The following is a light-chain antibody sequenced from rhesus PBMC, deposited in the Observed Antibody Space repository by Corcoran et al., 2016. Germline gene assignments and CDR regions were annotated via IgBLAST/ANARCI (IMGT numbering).Light chain of an antibody. CDR1: ENVNNY. CDR2: KAS. Sequence: DTQMIQSPSSLFVTVGDRVSIICRASENVNNYSNWYQQKSGNAPKPLIYKASNLQSGVPSRLSGSGSRTDYTFTLTGLQPEAIATYYCQHSYDTPLTFSRETKVDI. J-gene: IGKJ4*01. V-gene: IGKV1-74*01. CDR3: QHSYDTPLT.